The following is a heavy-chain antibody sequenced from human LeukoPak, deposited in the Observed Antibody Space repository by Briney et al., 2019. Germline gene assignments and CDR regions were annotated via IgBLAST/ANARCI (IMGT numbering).Heavy chain of an antibody. V-gene: IGHV4-34*01. D-gene: IGHD1-1*01. Sequence: SETLSLTCAVYGGSFSGYYWSWIRQPPGKGLEWIGEINHSGSTSYNPSPKSRVTISVDTSKNQFSLKLSSVTAADTAVYYCARGVEPMNALDYWGQGTLVTVSS. J-gene: IGHJ4*02. CDR1: GGSFSGYY. CDR3: ARGVEPMNALDY. CDR2: INHSGST.